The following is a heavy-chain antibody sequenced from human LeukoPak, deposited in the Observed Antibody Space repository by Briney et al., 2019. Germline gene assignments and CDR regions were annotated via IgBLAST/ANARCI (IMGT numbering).Heavy chain of an antibody. Sequence: ASVKVSCKASGYTFTSYDINWVRQATGQGLEWMGWMNPNSGNTGYAQKFQGRVTMTRNTSISTAYMELSSLRSEDTAVYYCAKGHGSGSYDIGGGLGWGQGTLVTVSS. D-gene: IGHD3-10*01. CDR2: MNPNSGNT. CDR3: AKGHGSGSYDIGGGLG. CDR1: GYTFTSYD. J-gene: IGHJ4*02. V-gene: IGHV1-8*01.